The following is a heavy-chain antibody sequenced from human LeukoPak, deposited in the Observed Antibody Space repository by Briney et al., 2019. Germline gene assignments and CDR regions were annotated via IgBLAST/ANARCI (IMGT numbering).Heavy chain of an antibody. D-gene: IGHD5-18*01. CDR2: IWYDGSNE. J-gene: IGHJ3*02. CDR3: AKGIQPSDKNGFDM. CDR1: GFTFSDYA. Sequence: GGSLRLSCAASGFTFSDYAMHWVRQAPGKGLEWVAHIWYDGSNEKYADSVKGRFIITRDNSKNALYFQMNSLRAEDTAVYYCAKGIQPSDKNGFDMWGQGTMVTVSS. V-gene: IGHV3-33*06.